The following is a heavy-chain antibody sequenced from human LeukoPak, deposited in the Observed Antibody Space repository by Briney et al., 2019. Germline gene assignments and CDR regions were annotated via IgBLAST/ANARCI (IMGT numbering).Heavy chain of an antibody. CDR3: AQDPGAGGGGPSDY. CDR2: IIPILGIA. CDR1: GGTFSSYA. V-gene: IGHV1-69*04. D-gene: IGHD2-15*01. Sequence: ASVKVSFKASGGTFSSYAISWVRQAPGQGLEWMGRIIPILGIANYAQKFQGRVTITADKSTSTAYMELSSLRSEDTAVYYCAQDPGAGGGGPSDYWGQGTLVTVSS. J-gene: IGHJ4*02.